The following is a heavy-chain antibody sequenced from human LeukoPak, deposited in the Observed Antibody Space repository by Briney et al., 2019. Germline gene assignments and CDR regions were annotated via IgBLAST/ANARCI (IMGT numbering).Heavy chain of an antibody. J-gene: IGHJ6*03. Sequence: SETLSLTCTVSGYSISSGYYWGWIRQPPGKGLEWIGSIYHSGSTYYNPSLKSRVTISVDTSKNQFSLKLSSVTAADTAVYYCAMITEPTTVTSQAGYYYYYMDVWGKGTTVTISS. CDR3: AMITEPTTVTSQAGYYYYYMDV. V-gene: IGHV4-38-2*02. D-gene: IGHD4-17*01. CDR1: GYSISSGYY. CDR2: IYHSGST.